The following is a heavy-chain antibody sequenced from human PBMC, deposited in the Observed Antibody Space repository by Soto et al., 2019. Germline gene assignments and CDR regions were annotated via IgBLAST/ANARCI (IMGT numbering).Heavy chain of an antibody. CDR3: AIFRTVTTPFDY. CDR1: GFTFDDYA. Sequence: DVQLVESGGGLVQPGRSLRLSCAASGFTFDDYAMHWVRQAPGRGLEWVSGISWNSGNIGYADSVKGRFTISRDNAKKSLYLQMNCLRAEDTAVYYCAIFRTVTTPFDYWGQGTLVTVSS. D-gene: IGHD4-17*01. CDR2: ISWNSGNI. J-gene: IGHJ4*02. V-gene: IGHV3-9*01.